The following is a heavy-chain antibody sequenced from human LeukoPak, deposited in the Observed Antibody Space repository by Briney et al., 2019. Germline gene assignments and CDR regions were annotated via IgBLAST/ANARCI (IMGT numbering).Heavy chain of an antibody. CDR1: GGSISSSSYY. Sequence: SETLSLTCTVSGGSISSSSYYWGWIRQPPGKRLEWIGSIYYSGSTYYNPSLKSRVTISVDASKNQFSLKLSSVTAADTAVYYCARDYGYPLDYWGQGTLVTVSS. D-gene: IGHD6-13*01. CDR3: ARDYGYPLDY. CDR2: IYYSGST. V-gene: IGHV4-39*07. J-gene: IGHJ4*02.